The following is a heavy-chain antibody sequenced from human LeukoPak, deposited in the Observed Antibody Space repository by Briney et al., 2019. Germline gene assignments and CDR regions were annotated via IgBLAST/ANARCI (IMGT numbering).Heavy chain of an antibody. D-gene: IGHD6-13*01. CDR1: GYTFTGYY. Sequence: ASVKVSCKASGYTFTGYYMHWVRQAPGQGLEWMGWINPNSGGTNYAQKFQGRVTMTRDTSISTAYMELSRLRSDDTAVYYCARQQLVRSAWFDPWGQGTLVTVSS. J-gene: IGHJ5*02. CDR2: INPNSGGT. CDR3: ARQQLVRSAWFDP. V-gene: IGHV1-2*02.